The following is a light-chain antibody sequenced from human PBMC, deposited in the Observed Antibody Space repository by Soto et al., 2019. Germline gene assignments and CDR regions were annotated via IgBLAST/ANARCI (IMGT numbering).Light chain of an antibody. V-gene: IGLV2-14*01. Sequence: QAALTQPAPVSGSPGQSMTISCTGTSSDVGNYKYVSWYQQHPGKAPKLMIYEVSNRPSGVSNRFSGSKSGNTASLTISGLQAEDETDYYCFSYTSSGTYAFGTGTKVTVL. CDR1: SSDVGNYKY. J-gene: IGLJ1*01. CDR3: FSYTSSGTYA. CDR2: EVS.